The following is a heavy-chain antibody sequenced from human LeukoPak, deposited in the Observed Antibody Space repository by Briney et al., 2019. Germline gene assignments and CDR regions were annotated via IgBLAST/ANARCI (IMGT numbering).Heavy chain of an antibody. CDR2: ISYDGSNK. Sequence: GGSLRLSCAASGFTVSSNYMSWVRQAPGKGLERVAVISYDGSNKYYADSVKGRFTISRDNSKNTLYLQMNSLRAEDTAVYYCARESTGLAYYDSSGLDYWGQGTLVTVSS. J-gene: IGHJ4*02. CDR3: ARESTGLAYYDSSGLDY. D-gene: IGHD3-22*01. V-gene: IGHV3-30-3*01. CDR1: GFTVSSNY.